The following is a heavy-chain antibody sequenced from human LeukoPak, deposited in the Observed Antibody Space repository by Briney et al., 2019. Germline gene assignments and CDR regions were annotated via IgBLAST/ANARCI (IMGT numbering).Heavy chain of an antibody. CDR2: INHSGST. J-gene: IGHJ4*02. CDR3: ARRAREYSSGWYYFDY. CDR1: GGSFSGYY. D-gene: IGHD6-19*01. Sequence: SETLSLTCAVYGGSFSGYYWSWIRQPPGKGLEWIGEINHSGSTNYNPSLKSRVTISVDTSKNQFSLKLSSVTAADTAVYYCARRAREYSSGWYYFDYWGQGTLVTVSS. V-gene: IGHV4-34*01.